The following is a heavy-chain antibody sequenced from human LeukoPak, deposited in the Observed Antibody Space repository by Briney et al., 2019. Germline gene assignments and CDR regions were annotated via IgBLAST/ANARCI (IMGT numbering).Heavy chain of an antibody. V-gene: IGHV3-33*08. J-gene: IGHJ4*02. CDR2: IWYDGSNK. CDR1: GFTFSSHG. Sequence: QPGGSLRLSCAASGFTFSSHGMHWVRQAPGKGLEWVAVIWYDGSNKYYADSVKGRFTISRDNSKNTLYLQMNSLRAEDTAVYYCARAGYSSSWYGLPAPFDYWGQGTLVTVSS. D-gene: IGHD6-13*01. CDR3: ARAGYSSSWYGLPAPFDY.